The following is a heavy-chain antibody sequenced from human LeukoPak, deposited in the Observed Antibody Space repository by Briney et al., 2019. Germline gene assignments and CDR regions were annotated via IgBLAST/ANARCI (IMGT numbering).Heavy chain of an antibody. J-gene: IGHJ4*02. CDR1: GFTVSSNY. V-gene: IGHV3-53*01. D-gene: IGHD6-19*01. Sequence: GGSLRLSCAAPGFTVSSNYMSWVRQAPGKGLEWVSVIYSGGSTYYADSVKGRFTISRDNSKNTLYLQMNSLRAEDTAVYYCARDSLSGLVQSEVHFDYWGQGTLVTVSS. CDR2: IYSGGST. CDR3: ARDSLSGLVQSEVHFDY.